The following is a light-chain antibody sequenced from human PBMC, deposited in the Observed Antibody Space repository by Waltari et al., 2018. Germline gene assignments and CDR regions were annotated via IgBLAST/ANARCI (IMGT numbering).Light chain of an antibody. CDR3: HVWDANTVM. CDR1: NIGSRS. J-gene: IGLJ3*02. CDR2: LDS. Sequence: SSVLTQAPSVSVAPGQTATVTCGGDNIGSRSVHCYQQNPGRAPVLVAYLDSDRPSGIHERFSGSKSANAATRTISRVEAGDEADYYSHVWDANTVMFGGGTKLTVL. V-gene: IGLV3-21*02.